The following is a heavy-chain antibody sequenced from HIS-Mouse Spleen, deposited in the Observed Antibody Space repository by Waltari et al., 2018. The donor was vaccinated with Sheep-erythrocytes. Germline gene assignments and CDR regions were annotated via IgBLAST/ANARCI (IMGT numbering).Heavy chain of an antibody. CDR3: AKDPFGYSSSWYFDY. CDR2: ISYDGSNK. CDR1: GFTFSSYG. D-gene: IGHD6-13*01. Sequence: QVQLVESGGGVVQPGRSLRLSCAASGFTFSSYGSPWVRQAPGKGLEWVAVISYDGSNKYYADSVKGRFTISRDNSKNTLYLQMNSLRAEDTAVYYCAKDPFGYSSSWYFDYWGQGTLVTVSS. J-gene: IGHJ4*02. V-gene: IGHV3-30*18.